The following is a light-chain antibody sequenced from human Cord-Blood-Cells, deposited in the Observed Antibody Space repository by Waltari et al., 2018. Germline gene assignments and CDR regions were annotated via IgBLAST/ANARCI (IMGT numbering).Light chain of an antibody. J-gene: IGLJ1*01. V-gene: IGLV2-14*01. CDR3: SSYTSSSTPNV. Sequence: QSALTQPASVSGSPGQSITISCTGTSSDVGGYNYVSWYQQHPGKAPKPMIYDVSNRPPAACNRFSGSKSGNTASLTISGLKAEGEADYYCSSYTSSSTPNVFGTGTKVTVL. CDR2: DVS. CDR1: SSDVGGYNY.